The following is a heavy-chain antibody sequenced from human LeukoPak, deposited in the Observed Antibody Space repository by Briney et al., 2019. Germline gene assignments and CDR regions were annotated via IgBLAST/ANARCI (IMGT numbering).Heavy chain of an antibody. V-gene: IGHV1-2*02. J-gene: IGHJ4*02. CDR3: AREGSYCDGGDCYSFDF. Sequence: SVQLSCKASGYTFIANYLQWVRQAPGLGPEWLGWMHVGTGNTIHAQKFQDRVTLCRDTSINTAYMDLSSLTSDDTAVYYCAREGSYCDGGDCYSFDFWGQGTLVTVSS. CDR2: MHVGTGNT. D-gene: IGHD2-21*02. CDR1: GYTFIANY.